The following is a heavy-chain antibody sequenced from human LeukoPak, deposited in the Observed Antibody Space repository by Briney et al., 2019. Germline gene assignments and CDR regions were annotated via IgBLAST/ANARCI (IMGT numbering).Heavy chain of an antibody. CDR2: ISSSGTTI. CDR1: GFTFINYW. Sequence: PGGSLRLSCAASGFTFINYWMSWIRQAPGKGLEWVSYISSSGTTIYYADSVKGRFTISRDNAKNSLYLQMNSLRAEDTAVYYCARRRDSGSLQHFDYWGQGTLVTVSS. CDR3: ARRRDSGSLQHFDY. J-gene: IGHJ4*02. V-gene: IGHV3-11*01. D-gene: IGHD1-26*01.